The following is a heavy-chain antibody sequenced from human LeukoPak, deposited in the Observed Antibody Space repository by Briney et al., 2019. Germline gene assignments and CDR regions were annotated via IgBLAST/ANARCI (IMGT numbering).Heavy chain of an antibody. Sequence: ASVKVSCKASGGTFSSYAISWVRQAPGQGLEWMGGIIPIFGTANYAQKFQGRVTITADESTSTAYMELSSLRSEDTAVYYCARSPYDFWSGYYNNWFDPWGRGTLVTVSS. CDR3: ARSPYDFWSGYYNNWFDP. J-gene: IGHJ5*02. V-gene: IGHV1-69*13. CDR1: GGTFSSYA. D-gene: IGHD3-3*01. CDR2: IIPIFGTA.